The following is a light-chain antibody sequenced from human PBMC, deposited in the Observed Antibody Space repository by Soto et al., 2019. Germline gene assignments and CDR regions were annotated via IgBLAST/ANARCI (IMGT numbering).Light chain of an antibody. CDR2: GAS. V-gene: IGKV3-20*01. CDR3: QQYGSSPNT. CDR1: QSVSSSY. Sequence: EIVLTQSPGTLSLSPGERATLSCRASQSVSSSYLAWYQQKPGQAPRLLIYGASSRVTALPERFSGSGSGTDFTLPISRLEPDDFAVYYCQQYGSSPNTFGPGTKLEIK. J-gene: IGKJ2*01.